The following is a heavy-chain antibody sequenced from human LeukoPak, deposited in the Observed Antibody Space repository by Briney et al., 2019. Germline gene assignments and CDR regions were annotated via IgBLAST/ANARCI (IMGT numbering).Heavy chain of an antibody. CDR3: AKGDSSSWATYYYYYYGMDV. CDR2: ISYDGSNK. Sequence: PGRSLRLSCAASGFTFSSYGMHWVRQAPGKGLEWVAVISYDGSNKYYADSVKGRFTISRGNSKNTLYLQMNSLRAEDTAVYYCAKGDSSSWATYYYYYYGMDVWGQGTTVTVSS. CDR1: GFTFSSYG. J-gene: IGHJ6*02. V-gene: IGHV3-30*18. D-gene: IGHD6-13*01.